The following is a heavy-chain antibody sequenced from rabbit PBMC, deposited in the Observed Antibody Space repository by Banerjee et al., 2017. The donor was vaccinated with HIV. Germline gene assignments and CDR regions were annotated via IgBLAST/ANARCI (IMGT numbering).Heavy chain of an antibody. V-gene: IGHV1S40*01. CDR3: ARGANEGGLGLDL. D-gene: IGHD1-1*01. J-gene: IGHJ4*01. CDR2: IYTGSGST. Sequence: QSLEESGGDLVKPGASLTLTCTASGIDFSSSSNMCWVRQAPGKGLEWIGCIYTGSGSTNYASWAKGRFTISKTSSTTVTLQMTSLTAADTATYFCARGANEGGLGLDLWGPGTLVTVS. CDR1: GIDFSSSSN.